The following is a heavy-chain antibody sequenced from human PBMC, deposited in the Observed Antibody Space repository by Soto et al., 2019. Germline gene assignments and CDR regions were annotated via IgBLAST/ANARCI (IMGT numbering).Heavy chain of an antibody. J-gene: IGHJ3*02. CDR3: ARHSTSPPRPFDI. V-gene: IGHV5-51*01. CDR1: GYIFSTYW. Sequence: GESLKISCNASGYIFSTYWIGWVRQMPGKGLEWMGMIYPPDSDTRYNPSLKGQVTISVDKSISTAYLQWSSLKAADTAIYYCARHSTSPPRPFDIWGQGTMVTVSS. CDR2: IYPPDSDT. D-gene: IGHD6-13*01.